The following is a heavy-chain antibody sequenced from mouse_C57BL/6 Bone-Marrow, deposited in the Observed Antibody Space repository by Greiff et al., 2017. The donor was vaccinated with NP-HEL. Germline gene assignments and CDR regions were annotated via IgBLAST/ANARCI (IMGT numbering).Heavy chain of an antibody. V-gene: IGHV1-81*01. CDR3: ASREIYYYGSRYFDV. CDR2: IYPRSGNT. D-gene: IGHD1-1*01. J-gene: IGHJ1*03. Sequence: QVQLQQSGAELARPGASVKLSCKASGYTFTSYGISWVKQSTGQGLEWIGEIYPRSGNTYYNEKFKGKATLTADKSSSTAYMELRSLTSEDSAVYFCASREIYYYGSRYFDVWGTGTTVTVSS. CDR1: GYTFTSYG.